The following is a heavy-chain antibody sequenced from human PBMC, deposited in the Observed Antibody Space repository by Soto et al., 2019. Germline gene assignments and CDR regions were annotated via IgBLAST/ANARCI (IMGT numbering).Heavy chain of an antibody. Sequence: SETLSLTCTVSGGSVSNSNYCWGWIRQSPGKGLEWIGSVYYRGRSYSNSSVKSRFTISVDTSKNQFSLILNSVTASDTAVYYCVSQRTSVLTQAYFDYWGPGALVTVS. CDR1: GGSVSNSNYC. CDR2: VYYRGRS. J-gene: IGHJ4*02. V-gene: IGHV4-39*01. CDR3: VSQRTSVLTQAYFDY. D-gene: IGHD2-8*01.